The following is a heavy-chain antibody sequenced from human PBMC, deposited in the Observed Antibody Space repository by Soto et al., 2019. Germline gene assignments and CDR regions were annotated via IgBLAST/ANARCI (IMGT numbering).Heavy chain of an antibody. CDR1: GYSISSGYY. CDR3: ARVAEVAGVDY. D-gene: IGHD6-19*01. Sequence: LSLTCAVSGYSISSGYYWGWIRQPPGKGLEWIGSIYHSGSTYYNPSLKSRVTISVDTSKNQFSLKLSSVTAADTAVYYCARVAEVAGVDYWGQGTLGIVSS. CDR2: IYHSGST. J-gene: IGHJ4*02. V-gene: IGHV4-38-2*01.